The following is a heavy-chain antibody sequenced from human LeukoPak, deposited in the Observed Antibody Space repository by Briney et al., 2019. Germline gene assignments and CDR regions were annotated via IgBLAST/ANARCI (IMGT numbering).Heavy chain of an antibody. CDR2: IYPRDGST. V-gene: IGHV1-46*01. Sequence: ASVKVSCKASGYTFTSNYIHWVRQAPGQGLEWMGMIYPRDGSTSYAQKFQGRVTVTRDTSTSTAYMELRSLRSDDTAVYYCARGLSSSWYLDYWGQGTLVTVSS. CDR3: ARGLSSSWYLDY. D-gene: IGHD6-13*01. CDR1: GYTFTSNY. J-gene: IGHJ4*02.